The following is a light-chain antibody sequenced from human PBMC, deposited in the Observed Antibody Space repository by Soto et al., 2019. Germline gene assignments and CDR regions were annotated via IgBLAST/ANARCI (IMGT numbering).Light chain of an antibody. Sequence: QSALTQPRSVSGSPGQSVTISCSGTSIDVDEYVSWYQQHPGKAPKVIIYDVTERPSGVPDRFSGSKSGNAASLTVSGLQAEDEADYYCCAHVGSSTYVFGSGTKVTVL. CDR2: DVT. CDR3: CAHVGSSTYV. V-gene: IGLV2-11*01. CDR1: SIDVDEY. J-gene: IGLJ1*01.